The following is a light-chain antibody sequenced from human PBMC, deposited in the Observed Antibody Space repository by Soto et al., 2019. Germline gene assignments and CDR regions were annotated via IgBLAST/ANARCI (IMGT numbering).Light chain of an antibody. Sequence: QSALTQPASVSGSPGQSITISCTGTSSDVGGSNYVSWYQQHPGEAPKLMIYDVSYRTSGISNRFSGSKSGNTASLTISRLQAEDLADYFCSSFGGSSTRFGGGTKLTVL. V-gene: IGLV2-14*01. J-gene: IGLJ2*01. CDR1: SSDVGGSNY. CDR3: SSFGGSSTR. CDR2: DVS.